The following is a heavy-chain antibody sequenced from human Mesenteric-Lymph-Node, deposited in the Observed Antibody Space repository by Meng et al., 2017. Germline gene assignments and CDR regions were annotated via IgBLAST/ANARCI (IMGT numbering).Heavy chain of an antibody. D-gene: IGHD6-25*01. CDR2: INSNGSIP. CDR3: AAAMGSF. V-gene: IGHV3-74*01. J-gene: IGHJ4*02. Sequence: VHLIEAKSHLVQPRRSPLLACAPSSLTVSDYWMHWVRQAPGKGLVWVSRINSNGSIPPCADSVKSRYTTSKDNAKNTLYLKMNSLRAEYTAVYFCAAAMGSFWGQGSLVTVSS. CDR1: SLTVSDYW.